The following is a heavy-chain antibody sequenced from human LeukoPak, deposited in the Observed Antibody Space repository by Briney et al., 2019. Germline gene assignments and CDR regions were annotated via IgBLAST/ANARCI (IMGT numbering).Heavy chain of an antibody. Sequence: PGGSLRLSCVVSGFTFSSYSMSWGRQAPGKGLEWVANIKQDGSEKYYVASVKGRFTISRDNAQNSLYLQMNSLRDEDTAVYYCARVRGSGSRDYWGQGSLVTVSS. D-gene: IGHD3-10*01. J-gene: IGHJ4*02. V-gene: IGHV3-7*03. CDR3: ARVRGSGSRDY. CDR2: IKQDGSEK. CDR1: GFTFSSYS.